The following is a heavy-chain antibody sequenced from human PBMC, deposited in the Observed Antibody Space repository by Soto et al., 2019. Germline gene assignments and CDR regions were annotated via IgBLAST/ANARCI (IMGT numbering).Heavy chain of an antibody. CDR3: ASSAGFCSGGSCYDY. CDR1: KLTVGSSY. J-gene: IGHJ4*02. D-gene: IGHD2-15*01. Sequence: EVQLVETGGGLIQPGGSLRLSCAASKLTVGSSYMTWVRQAPGKGLEWVSVIYSGGLTYYADSVNGRFTISRDTSKNTLYLQMNTLRADDTAVYYCASSAGFCSGGSCYDYWGQGTLVTVSS. CDR2: IYSGGLT. V-gene: IGHV3-53*02.